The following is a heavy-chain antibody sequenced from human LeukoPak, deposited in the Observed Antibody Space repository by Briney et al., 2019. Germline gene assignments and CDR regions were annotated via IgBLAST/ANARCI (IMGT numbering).Heavy chain of an antibody. J-gene: IGHJ4*02. V-gene: IGHV3-30*18. Sequence: GESLRLSCAASGFTFSSYGMHWVRQAPGKGLEWVAVISYDGSNKYYADSVKCRFTISRDNSKNTLYLQMNSLRAEDTAVYYCAKDPGYGDYVDYWGQGTLVTVSS. CDR2: ISYDGSNK. CDR3: AKDPGYGDYVDY. D-gene: IGHD4-17*01. CDR1: GFTFSSYG.